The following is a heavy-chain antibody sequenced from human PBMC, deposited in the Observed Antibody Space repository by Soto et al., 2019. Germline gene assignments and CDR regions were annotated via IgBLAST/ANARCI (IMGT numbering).Heavy chain of an antibody. CDR2: IHHSGST. CDR1: GGSFSGYY. CDR3: ARSSGYVPGGY. Sequence: SETLSLTCAVYGGSFSGYYWSWIRQPPGKGLEWIGIIHHSGSTYYNPSLRSRITISVDTSKNRFSLKMPSVTAADTAVYYCARSSGYVPGGYWGQGILVTVSS. V-gene: IGHV4-34*01. D-gene: IGHD5-12*01. J-gene: IGHJ4*02.